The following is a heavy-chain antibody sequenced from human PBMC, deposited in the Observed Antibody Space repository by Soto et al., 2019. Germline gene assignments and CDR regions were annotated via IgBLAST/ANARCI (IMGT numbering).Heavy chain of an antibody. D-gene: IGHD3-10*01. CDR2: ISYDGSNK. J-gene: IGHJ4*02. V-gene: IGHV3-30*18. CDR1: GFTFSSYG. CDR3: AKAPYGSGSYSPLDY. Sequence: GGSLRLSCAASGFTFSSYGMHWVRQAPGKGLEWVAVISYDGSNKYYADSVKGRFTISRDNSKNTLYLQMNSLRAEDTAVYYCAKAPYGSGSYSPLDYWGQGT.